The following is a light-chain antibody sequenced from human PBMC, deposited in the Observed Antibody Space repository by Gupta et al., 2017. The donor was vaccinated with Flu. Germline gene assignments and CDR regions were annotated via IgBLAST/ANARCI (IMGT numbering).Light chain of an antibody. CDR3: QHRRSWPPGAT. Sequence: EIVLTQSPATLSLSPGESAPLTCWASQNIDNLLAWYQHKPGQAPRLLFYAASNRATGIPARFSGRGSGTDFILTISSLEPEDSAVYYCQHRRSWPPGATFGPGTKVGIK. CDR2: AAS. J-gene: IGKJ3*01. V-gene: IGKV3-11*01. CDR1: QNIDNL.